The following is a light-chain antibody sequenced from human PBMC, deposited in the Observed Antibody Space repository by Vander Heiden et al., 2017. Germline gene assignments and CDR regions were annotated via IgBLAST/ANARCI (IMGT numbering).Light chain of an antibody. CDR3: QQYGSSPLYT. CDR2: GAS. Sequence: EIVLTQSPGTLSLSPGERATLSCRASQSVSSSYLAWYQQKPGQAPRLLIYGASSRATGIPDRFSGSGSGTDFTLPISRLEPEDVAVYYCQQYGSSPLYTFGQGTKLEIK. CDR1: QSVSSSY. J-gene: IGKJ2*01. V-gene: IGKV3-20*01.